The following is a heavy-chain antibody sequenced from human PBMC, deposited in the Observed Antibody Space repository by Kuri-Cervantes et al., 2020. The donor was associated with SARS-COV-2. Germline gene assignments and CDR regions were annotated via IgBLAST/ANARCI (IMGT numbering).Heavy chain of an antibody. CDR3: AGPYGSDYYYYMDV. CDR1: GGSFSGYY. Sequence: ESLKISCAVYGGSFSGYYWSWIRQPPGKGLEWIGEINHSGSTNYNPSLKSRVTISVDTSKNQFSLKLSSVTAADTAVYYCAGPYGSDYYYYMDVWGKGTTVTVSS. D-gene: IGHD3-10*01. V-gene: IGHV4-34*01. J-gene: IGHJ6*03. CDR2: INHSGST.